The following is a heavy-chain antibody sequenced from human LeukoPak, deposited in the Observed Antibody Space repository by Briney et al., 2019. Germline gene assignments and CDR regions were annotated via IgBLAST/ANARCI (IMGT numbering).Heavy chain of an antibody. Sequence: PGGSLRLSCAASGFTFSSYSMNWVRQAPGKWLEWVSSIISSSSYIYYADSVKGRFTTSTDTAKNSLYLQMNSLRAEDTAVYYCASEGLVVVAALDYWGQGTLVTVSS. CDR1: GFTFSSYS. J-gene: IGHJ4*02. CDR2: IISSSSYI. D-gene: IGHD2-15*01. CDR3: ASEGLVVVAALDY. V-gene: IGHV3-21*01.